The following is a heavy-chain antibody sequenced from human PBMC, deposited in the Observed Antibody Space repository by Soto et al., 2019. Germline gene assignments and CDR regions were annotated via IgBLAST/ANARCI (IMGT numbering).Heavy chain of an antibody. J-gene: IGHJ4*02. V-gene: IGHV4-30-4*01. Sequence: SETLSLTCTVWGGSIKGSDYHWSCTRQSPAKGLEWIFYIHNSGTSFYDPSLRGRVTVTLDTSRSHFSLTLASVTAADTPVYYRVREERIAAPNLDYWGQGIPVTVS. D-gene: IGHD6-6*01. CDR1: GGSIKGSDYH. CDR2: IHNSGTS. CDR3: VREERIAAPNLDY.